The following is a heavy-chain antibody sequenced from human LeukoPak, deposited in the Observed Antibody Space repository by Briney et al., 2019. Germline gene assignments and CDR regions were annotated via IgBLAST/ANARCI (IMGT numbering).Heavy chain of an antibody. CDR3: ATQCSGVSCYGSDGP. Sequence: GASVKVSCKASGYNFAGSGISWVRQAPGQGLEWMGWISGYNSDTNYAQEFHGRVTLTTDTPTSTAYMELRSLRSDDTAVYYCATQCSGVSCYGSDGPWGQGTLVTVSS. V-gene: IGHV1-18*01. CDR1: GYNFAGSG. J-gene: IGHJ5*02. CDR2: ISGYNSDT. D-gene: IGHD2-15*01.